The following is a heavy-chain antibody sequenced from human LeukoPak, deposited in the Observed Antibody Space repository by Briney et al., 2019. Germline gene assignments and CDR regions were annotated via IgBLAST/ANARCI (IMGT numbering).Heavy chain of an antibody. CDR2: IKSKTDGGTT. V-gene: IGHV3-15*05. CDR3: TTGVTLAAIHYYYGMDV. Sequence: GGSLRLSCAASGFTFSNAWMSWVRQAPGKGLEWVGRIKSKTDGGTTGYAAPVKGRFTISRDDSKNTLYLQMNSLKTEDTAVYYCTTGVTLAAIHYYYGMDVWGQGTTVTVSS. D-gene: IGHD2-2*02. J-gene: IGHJ6*02. CDR1: GFTFSNAW.